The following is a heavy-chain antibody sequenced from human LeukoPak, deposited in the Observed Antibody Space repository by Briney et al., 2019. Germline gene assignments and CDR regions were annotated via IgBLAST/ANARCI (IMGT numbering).Heavy chain of an antibody. D-gene: IGHD6-19*01. CDR3: AARWGSGWYYFDY. CDR2: ISAYNGNT. J-gene: IGHJ4*02. Sequence: ATVQVSCKASGGTFTSYGISWVRQAPADGLEGIGWISAYNGNTNYAQKLQGRVTMTTDTSTSTAYMELRSLRSDDTAVYYCAARWGSGWYYFDYWGQGTLVTVSS. V-gene: IGHV1-18*01. CDR1: GGTFTSYG.